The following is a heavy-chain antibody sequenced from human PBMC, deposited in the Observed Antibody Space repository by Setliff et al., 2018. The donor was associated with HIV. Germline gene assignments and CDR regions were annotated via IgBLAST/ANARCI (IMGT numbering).Heavy chain of an antibody. CDR3: TFQQLQFLEDD. CDR1: GFTFGDYA. CDR2: IRSKAYGGTT. D-gene: IGHD3-3*01. J-gene: IGHJ4*02. Sequence: HPGGSLRLSCTASGFTFGDYAMSWVRQAPGKGLEWVGFIRSKAYGGTTEYAASVKGRFTISRDDSKSIAYLQMNSLKTEDTAVYYCTFQQLQFLEDDWGQGTLVTVSS. V-gene: IGHV3-49*04.